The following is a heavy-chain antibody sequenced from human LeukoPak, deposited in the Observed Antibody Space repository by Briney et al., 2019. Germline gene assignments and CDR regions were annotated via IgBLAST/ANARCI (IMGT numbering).Heavy chain of an antibody. Sequence: PGGSLRLSCAVSGFTLSDHNMDWVRQAPGKGLEWVGRIRNKPNSYTTEYAAPVKGRFAISRDDSKNSLYLQMDSLKTEDTAVYYCARSFRFTSGWPFDYWGQGTLVTVSS. CDR2: IRNKPNSYTT. V-gene: IGHV3-72*01. CDR3: ARSFRFTSGWPFDY. D-gene: IGHD6-19*01. J-gene: IGHJ4*02. CDR1: GFTLSDHN.